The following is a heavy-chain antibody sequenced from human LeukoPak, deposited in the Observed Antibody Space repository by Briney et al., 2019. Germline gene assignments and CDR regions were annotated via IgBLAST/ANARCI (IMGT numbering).Heavy chain of an antibody. CDR2: ISGSGGST. CDR3: AKDRPDIVVVPAANYFDY. D-gene: IGHD2-2*01. V-gene: IGHV3-23*01. J-gene: IGHJ4*02. Sequence: GGSLRLSCAASGFTFSSYAMSWVRQAPGKGLEWDSAISGSGGSTYYADSVKGRFTISRDNSKNTLYLQMNSLRAEDTAVYYCAKDRPDIVVVPAANYFDYWGQGTLVTVSS. CDR1: GFTFSSYA.